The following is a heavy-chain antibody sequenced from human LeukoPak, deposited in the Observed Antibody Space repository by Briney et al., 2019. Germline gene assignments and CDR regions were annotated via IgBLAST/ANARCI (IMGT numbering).Heavy chain of an antibody. CDR1: GGSISSYY. Sequence: NPSETLSLTCTVSGGSISSYYWSWIRQPPGKGLEWIGYIYYSGSTNYNPSLKSRVTISVDTSKNQFSLKLSSVTAADTAVYYCARLQGGQDWFDPWGQGTLVTVSS. CDR3: ARLQGGQDWFDP. J-gene: IGHJ5*02. CDR2: IYYSGST. V-gene: IGHV4-59*08. D-gene: IGHD2-15*01.